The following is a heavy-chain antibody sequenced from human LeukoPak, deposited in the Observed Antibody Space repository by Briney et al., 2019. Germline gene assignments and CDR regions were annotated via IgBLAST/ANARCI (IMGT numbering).Heavy chain of an antibody. CDR2: IFSDGSS. D-gene: IGHD6-19*01. CDR3: ARKTRSGGWNFDF. J-gene: IGHJ4*02. CDR1: GFTVSSNY. Sequence: PGGSLRLSCAASGFTVSSNYISWVRQAPGKGLEWVSVIFSDGSSYYIDSVKGRFSISIDISKNTLYLQMNSLRAEDTAMYYCARKTRSGGWNFDFWGQGTLVTVSS. V-gene: IGHV3-53*01.